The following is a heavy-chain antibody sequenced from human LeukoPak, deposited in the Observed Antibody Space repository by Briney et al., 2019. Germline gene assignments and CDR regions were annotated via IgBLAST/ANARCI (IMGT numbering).Heavy chain of an antibody. D-gene: IGHD4-17*01. V-gene: IGHV3-53*04. J-gene: IGHJ3*02. CDR2: IYIGGTI. CDR3: ARGLTTVTTSYAFDI. Sequence: GGSLRLSCAASGFIVSSNYMSWVRQAPGKGVEGVSVIYIGGTIYFADSVKRPFTISRLNSKNTLYLQMNSLRAEDTALYCCARGLTTVTTSYAFDIWGQGTMVTVSS. CDR1: GFIVSSNY.